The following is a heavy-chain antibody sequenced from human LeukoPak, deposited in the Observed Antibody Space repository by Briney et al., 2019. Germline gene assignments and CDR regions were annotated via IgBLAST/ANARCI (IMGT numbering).Heavy chain of an antibody. J-gene: IGHJ4*02. CDR2: INPNSGVT. D-gene: IGHD3-22*01. CDR3: ARQGSGSFHFDY. V-gene: IGHV1-2*02. CDR1: GYTFTGYY. Sequence: ASVKVSCKASGYTFTGYYMHWVRQAPGQGLEWMGWINPNSGVTNYAQEFQGRVTMTRDTSISTAYMDLSRLRSDDTAVYYCARQGSGSFHFDYWGQGIQVTVSS.